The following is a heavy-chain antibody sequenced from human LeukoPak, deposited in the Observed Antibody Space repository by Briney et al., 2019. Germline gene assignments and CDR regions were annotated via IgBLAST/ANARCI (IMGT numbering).Heavy chain of an antibody. V-gene: IGHV3-48*01. Sequence: GGSLRLSCAASGFTFSIYTMNWVRQAPGKGLEWISYISTNSGTTWYADSVKGRFSISRDNAKNSLFLHMNSLRAEDTAVYYCVRDLTIVGVAQVHHWGQGTLVTVSS. CDR2: ISTNSGTT. D-gene: IGHD1-26*01. J-gene: IGHJ5*02. CDR3: VRDLTIVGVAQVHH. CDR1: GFTFSIYT.